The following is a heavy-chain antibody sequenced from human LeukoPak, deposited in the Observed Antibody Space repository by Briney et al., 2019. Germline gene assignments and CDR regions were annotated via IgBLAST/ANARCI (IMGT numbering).Heavy chain of an antibody. CDR3: AKAADPVTSLTNWFDP. V-gene: IGHV3-23*01. D-gene: IGHD4-17*01. Sequence: GGSLRLSCAASGFTFSSYAMNWVRQAPGKELEWVSTISGGGHNSYSADSVKGRFTISRDNSKNTVSLQMTSLRAEDTAVYYCAKAADPVTSLTNWFDPWGQGTLVTVSS. CDR2: ISGGGHNS. CDR1: GFTFSSYA. J-gene: IGHJ5*02.